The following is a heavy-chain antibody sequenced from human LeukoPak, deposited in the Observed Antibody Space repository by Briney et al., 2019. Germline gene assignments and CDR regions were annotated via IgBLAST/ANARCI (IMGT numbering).Heavy chain of an antibody. Sequence: GGSLRLSCAASGFTFSSYGMHWVRQAPGKGLEWVAVIWYDGSNKYCADSVKGRFTISRDNSKNTLYLQMNSLRAEDTAVYYCARHSSSTSFDPWGQGTLVTVSS. CDR2: IWYDGSNK. CDR1: GFTFSSYG. D-gene: IGHD6-6*01. CDR3: ARHSSSTSFDP. V-gene: IGHV3-33*01. J-gene: IGHJ5*02.